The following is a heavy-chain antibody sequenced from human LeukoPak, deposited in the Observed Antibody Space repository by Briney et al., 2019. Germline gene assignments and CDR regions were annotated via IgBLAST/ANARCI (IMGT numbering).Heavy chain of an antibody. CDR3: AKDLYYDILTGYYSY. D-gene: IGHD3-9*01. J-gene: IGHJ4*02. CDR1: GFTFSSYA. CDR2: ISCSGGST. Sequence: GGSLRLSCAASGFTFSSYAMSWVRQAPGKGLEWVSAISCSGGSTYYADSVKGRFTISRDNSKNTLYLQMNSLRAEDTAVYYCAKDLYYDILTGYYSYWGQGTLVTVSS. V-gene: IGHV3-23*01.